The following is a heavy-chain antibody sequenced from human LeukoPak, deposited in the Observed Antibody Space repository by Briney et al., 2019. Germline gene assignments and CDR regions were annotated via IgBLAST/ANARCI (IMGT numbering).Heavy chain of an antibody. CDR3: ARDREDDYGDYVSDPYYFDY. J-gene: IGHJ4*02. Sequence: GGSLRLSCAASGFTFSDYYMGWIRQAPGKGLEWVSYISSSSSYTNYADSVKGRFTISRDNAKNSLYLQMNSLRAEDTAVYYCARDREDDYGDYVSDPYYFDYWGQGTLVTVSS. CDR1: GFTFSDYY. V-gene: IGHV3-11*06. CDR2: ISSSSSYT. D-gene: IGHD4-17*01.